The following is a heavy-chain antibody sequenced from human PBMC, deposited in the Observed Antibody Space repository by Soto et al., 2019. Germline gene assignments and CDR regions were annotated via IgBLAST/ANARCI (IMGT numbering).Heavy chain of an antibody. CDR3: ARDRRYDFWSDYSAPFDY. CDR2: IGSDGSPK. J-gene: IGHJ4*02. D-gene: IGHD3-3*01. Sequence: QVQLVESGGGLVKPGGSLRLSCAASGFTFSDHYMSWIRQAPGKGLEWLSYIGSDGSPKFYADSVKGRFTISRDNAKNSLFLQMNSLRVEDTAVYYCARDRRYDFWSDYSAPFDYWGQGTLVTVSS. V-gene: IGHV3-11*01. CDR1: GFTFSDHY.